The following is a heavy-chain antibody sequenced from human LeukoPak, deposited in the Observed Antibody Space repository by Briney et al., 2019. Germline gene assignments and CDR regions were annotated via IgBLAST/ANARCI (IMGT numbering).Heavy chain of an antibody. J-gene: IGHJ4*02. D-gene: IGHD4-17*01. Sequence: GRSLRLSCTASGFTFGGYAMSWFRQAPGKGLEWVGFIRGKAYGATTKYAASVEGRLTISRDDSKSIAYLQMNSLKTEDTAVYFCSTLADTYGDLNYFDHWGQGTQVTVSS. CDR3: STLADTYGDLNYFDH. V-gene: IGHV3-49*03. CDR1: GFTFGGYA. CDR2: IRGKAYGATT.